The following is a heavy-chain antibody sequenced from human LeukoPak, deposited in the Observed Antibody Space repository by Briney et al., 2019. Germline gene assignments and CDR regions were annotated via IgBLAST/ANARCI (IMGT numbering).Heavy chain of an antibody. J-gene: IGHJ3*02. D-gene: IGHD3-22*01. Sequence: AGGSLRLSCAASGFTVDSNYLSWVRQAPGKGLEWVSTIYTGGNTYYAASVKGRFTISRDFSKNTVFLHMNSLRAEDTAMYYCARGGRGSAAVVAPRSFDIWGQGTMVTVSS. CDR2: IYTGGNT. CDR3: ARGGRGSAAVVAPRSFDI. V-gene: IGHV3-53*01. CDR1: GFTVDSNY.